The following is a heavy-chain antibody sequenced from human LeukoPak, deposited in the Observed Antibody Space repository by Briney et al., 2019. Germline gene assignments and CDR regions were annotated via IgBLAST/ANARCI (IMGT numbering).Heavy chain of an antibody. CDR3: ARGPSYTCYYDRSGYYLNY. Sequence: SETLSLTCAVYGGSLSGYYWSWIRQPPGKGLEWIGDINHSGSTNYNPSLKSRVTISVDTSKNQFSLKLSSVTAADTAVYYCARGPSYTCYYDRSGYYLNYWGQGTRVTVSS. CDR2: INHSGST. D-gene: IGHD3-22*01. CDR1: GGSLSGYY. J-gene: IGHJ4*02. V-gene: IGHV4-34*01.